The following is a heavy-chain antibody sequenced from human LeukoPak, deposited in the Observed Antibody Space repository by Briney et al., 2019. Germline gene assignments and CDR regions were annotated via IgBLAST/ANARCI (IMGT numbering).Heavy chain of an antibody. J-gene: IGHJ3*02. Sequence: SETLSLTCTVSGGSISSSSYYWTWIRQPPGKGLEWIGNIYYSGSTKYNPSLKSRVTISVDTSKNQFSLKLSSVTAADTAVYYCARPYSSGWYGAFDIWGQGTMVTVSS. CDR1: GGSISSSSYY. CDR2: IYYSGST. V-gene: IGHV4-61*05. D-gene: IGHD6-19*01. CDR3: ARPYSSGWYGAFDI.